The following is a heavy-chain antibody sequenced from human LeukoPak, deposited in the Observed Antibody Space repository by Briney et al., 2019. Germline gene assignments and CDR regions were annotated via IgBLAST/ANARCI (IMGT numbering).Heavy chain of an antibody. V-gene: IGHV3-23*01. CDR1: GITFTTID. D-gene: IGHD4-23*01. J-gene: IGHJ4*02. CDR3: VKDIQVTY. Sequence: GGSLRLSCAVSGITFTTIDVSWVRLAPGKGLEWVSTITKSGGSTYYADSVKGRFTISRDNSKNTLFLQMNSLRAEDTAMYYCVKDIQVTYWGQGTLVTVSS. CDR2: ITKSGGST.